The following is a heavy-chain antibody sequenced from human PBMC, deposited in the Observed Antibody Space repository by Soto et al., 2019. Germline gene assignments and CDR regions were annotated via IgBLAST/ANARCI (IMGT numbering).Heavy chain of an antibody. J-gene: IGHJ5*02. CDR2: ISAYNGNT. D-gene: IGHD6-13*01. V-gene: IGHV1-18*01. CDR3: ARAPHIAAAGTSWFDP. Sequence: XSVKVSYKASGYTFTSYGISLVRHAPGQGLEWMGWISAYNGNTNYEQKLQGRVTMTTDTSTSTAYMELRSLRSDDTAVYYCARAPHIAAAGTSWFDPWGQGTLVTVS. CDR1: GYTFTSYG.